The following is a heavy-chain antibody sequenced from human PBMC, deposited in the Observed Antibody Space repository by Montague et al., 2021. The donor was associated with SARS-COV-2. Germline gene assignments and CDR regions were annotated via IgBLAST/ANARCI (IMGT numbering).Heavy chain of an antibody. V-gene: IGHV4-4*07. CDR3: ARTPTRPLPLDS. J-gene: IGHJ4*02. Sequence: SETLSLTCAVSGGSITGFSWGWVRQPSGKGLEWIGRVTTSGTTNXSPSLRSRVTMSVDTSKNQFSLNLNSVTAADTAIYYCARTPTRPLPLDSWGQGTLVTVSS. CDR2: VTTSGTT. CDR1: GGSITGFS. D-gene: IGHD6-6*01.